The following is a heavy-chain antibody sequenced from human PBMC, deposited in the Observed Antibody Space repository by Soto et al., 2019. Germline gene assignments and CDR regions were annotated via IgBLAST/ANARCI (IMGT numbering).Heavy chain of an antibody. CDR2: ISITGNYK. CDR1: GFTFSSFN. J-gene: IGHJ4*02. V-gene: IGHV3-21*01. Sequence: EVQLVESGGGLVKPGGSLRLSCAASGFTFSSFNMDWVRQAPGKGLEWVSSISITGNYKYYADSLKGRFTISRDNAKNLLFLQMDSLRPEDTAVYYCASRRLGYCTGGTCPEFWGQGTLVTVTS. CDR3: ASRRLGYCTGGTCPEF. D-gene: IGHD2-15*01.